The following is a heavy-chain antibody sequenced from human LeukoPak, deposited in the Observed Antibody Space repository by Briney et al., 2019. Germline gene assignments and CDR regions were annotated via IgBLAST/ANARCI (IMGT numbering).Heavy chain of an antibody. V-gene: IGHV4-39*01. D-gene: IGHD3-9*01. CDR3: ASLYYDVLAGYKY. J-gene: IGHJ4*02. Sequence: TSETLSLTCSVSGGSISSSSYYWGWLRQPPGKGLEGIGSIYYSGRTYYNPSLKSRVTISIDTSKNRFSLKLSSVTDADTAVYYCASLYYDVLAGYKYWGQGTLVTVSS. CDR2: IYYSGRT. CDR1: GGSISSSSYY.